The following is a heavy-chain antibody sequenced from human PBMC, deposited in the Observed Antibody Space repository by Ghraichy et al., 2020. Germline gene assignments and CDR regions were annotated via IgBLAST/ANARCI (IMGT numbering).Heavy chain of an antibody. CDR1: GGSFSGYY. J-gene: IGHJ6*03. V-gene: IGHV4-34*01. Sequence: SETLSLTCAVYGGSFSGYYWSWIRQPPGKGLEWIGEINHSGSTNYNPSLKSRVTISVDTSKNQFSLKLSSVTAADTAVYYCARGVHNGSGSYLFGSIYYYYYMDVWGKGTTVTVSS. D-gene: IGHD3-10*01. CDR3: ARGVHNGSGSYLFGSIYYYYYMDV. CDR2: INHSGST.